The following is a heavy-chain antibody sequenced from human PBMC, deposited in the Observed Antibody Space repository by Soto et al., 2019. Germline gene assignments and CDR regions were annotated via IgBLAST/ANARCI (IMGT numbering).Heavy chain of an antibody. CDR3: ARRDTSGFLRYFDN. J-gene: IGHJ4*02. Sequence: QMQLVQSGAEVKKPGSSVKVSCKASGGTLSSFINYPINWVRQAPGQGLEWMGGIVPNVGTVNYAQKFQGRVTITADKSTGTAYMELSSLRYEDTALYYCARRDTSGFLRYFDNWGQGTLVTVSS. D-gene: IGHD3-3*01. V-gene: IGHV1-69*06. CDR2: IVPNVGTV. CDR1: GGTLSSFINYP.